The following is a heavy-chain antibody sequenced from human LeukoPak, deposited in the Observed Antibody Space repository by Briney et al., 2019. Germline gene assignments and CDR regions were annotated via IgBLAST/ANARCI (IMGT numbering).Heavy chain of an antibody. D-gene: IGHD3-22*01. V-gene: IGHV3-74*01. CDR3: ARAPSEIGGYYPEYFRH. Sequence: GGSLRLSCAASGFTFSSYWMVWVRQAPGKGLVWVSAIKSDGSTNYADSVKGRFTISRDNAKNTVSLQMNSLRAEDTGVYYCARAPSEIGGYYPEYFRHWGQGTLVTVSS. CDR2: IKSDGST. CDR1: GFTFSSYW. J-gene: IGHJ1*01.